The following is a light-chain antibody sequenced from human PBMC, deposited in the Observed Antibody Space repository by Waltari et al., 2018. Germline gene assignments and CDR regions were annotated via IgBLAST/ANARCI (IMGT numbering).Light chain of an antibody. CDR1: QSVLYSSNNKNY. J-gene: IGKJ4*01. CDR3: QQYYSTPLT. Sequence: DIVMTQSPDSLAVFLGERASINCKSSQSVLYSSNNKNYLAWYQHKPGQPPKLLIYWASSRESGVPDRFSGSGSGTDFTLTISSLQAEDVAIYYCQQYYSTPLTFGGGTKVEIK. V-gene: IGKV4-1*01. CDR2: WAS.